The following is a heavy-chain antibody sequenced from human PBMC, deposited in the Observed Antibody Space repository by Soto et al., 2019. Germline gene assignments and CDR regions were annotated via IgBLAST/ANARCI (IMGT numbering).Heavy chain of an antibody. J-gene: IGHJ4*02. CDR3: ARGGVASIFGDS. D-gene: IGHD5-12*01. CDR2: IDGSGKTI. V-gene: IGHV3-48*02. Sequence: EVHLVESGGGLVQPGGSLRVSCVASGFTFSGYSMYWVRQAPGKGLEWLSYIDGSGKTIYYTDSVKGRFIISRDNAKNSLYLQMNSLRDEDTAVYHCARGGVASIFGDSWGQGILVTVSS. CDR1: GFTFSGYS.